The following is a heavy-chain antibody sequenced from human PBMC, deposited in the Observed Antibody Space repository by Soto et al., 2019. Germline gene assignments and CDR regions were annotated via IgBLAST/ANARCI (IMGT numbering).Heavy chain of an antibody. Sequence: DVQLVQSGGGLVLPGGSLKLSCEAPHLIVGSFSFVWVRQAPGKGLEWVASISASGTYVYYGDSAKGRFTISRDNAQKSGFLGLNSLRAEDTGIYFCARCANSGWNGDYYYAYGMDVWGQGTTVTVSS. CDR3: ARCANSGWNGDYYYAYGMDV. D-gene: IGHD6-19*01. J-gene: IGHJ6*02. CDR1: HLIVGSFS. CDR2: ISASGTYV. V-gene: IGHV3-21*01.